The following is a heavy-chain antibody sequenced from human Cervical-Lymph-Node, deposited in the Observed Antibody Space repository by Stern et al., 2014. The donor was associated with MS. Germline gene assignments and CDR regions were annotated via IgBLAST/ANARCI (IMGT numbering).Heavy chain of an antibody. CDR1: GYTFTSYY. D-gene: IGHD1-26*01. Sequence: QVQLVQSGAEVKKPGASVKVSCKASGYTFTSYYMPWVRQAPGQGPEWMGIINPSGGSTSYAQKFQGRVTITRDTSTSTVYLEQSSLRSEDTAVYYCARVGWELLDAFDIWGQGTMVTVSS. J-gene: IGHJ3*02. CDR3: ARVGWELLDAFDI. V-gene: IGHV1-46*01. CDR2: INPSGGST.